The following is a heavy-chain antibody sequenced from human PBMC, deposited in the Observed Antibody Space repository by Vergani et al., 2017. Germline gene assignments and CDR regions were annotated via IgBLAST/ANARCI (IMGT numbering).Heavy chain of an antibody. D-gene: IGHD2-21*02. CDR2: INSKTDDRTT. Sequence: EVQLVESGGGLVKPGGSLRLSCAASGFTFSNAWMTWVRQAPGKGLEWVGRINSKTDDRTTDYAAPVKGRFTISRDNSKNTLYLEMKSLRVEDTAVYYCARARCGGACFMSNWLDTWGHGTLVSVSS. V-gene: IGHV3-15*05. CDR1: GFTFSNAW. CDR3: ARARCGGACFMSNWLDT. J-gene: IGHJ5*01.